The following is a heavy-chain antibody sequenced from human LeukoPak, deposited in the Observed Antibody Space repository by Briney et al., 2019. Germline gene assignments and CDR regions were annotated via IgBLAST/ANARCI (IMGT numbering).Heavy chain of an antibody. J-gene: IGHJ4*02. CDR3: ARRRNLYSGSYYPFDY. CDR2: IYPGDSDA. V-gene: IGHV5-51*01. CDR1: GYSFTSYW. Sequence: GESLKISCKGSGYSFTSYWIGWVRQMPGKGLKWMGIIYPGDSDARYSPSFQGQVTISADKSISTAYLQWISLKASDTAMYYCARRRNLYSGSYYPFDYWGQGTLVTVSS. D-gene: IGHD1-26*01.